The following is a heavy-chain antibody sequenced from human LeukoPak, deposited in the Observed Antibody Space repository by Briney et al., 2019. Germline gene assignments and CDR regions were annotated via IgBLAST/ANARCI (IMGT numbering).Heavy chain of an antibody. J-gene: IGHJ2*01. V-gene: IGHV3-33*01. CDR2: IWYDGSNK. CDR3: ARDSRRLGIIDL. CDR1: GFTFSSYG. Sequence: PGGSLRLSCAASGFTFSSYGMHWVRQAPGKGLEWVAVIWYDGSNKYYADSVKGRFTISRDNSKNTLYLQMNSLRAEDTAVYYCARDSRRLGIIDLWGRGTLVTVSS. D-gene: IGHD1-14*01.